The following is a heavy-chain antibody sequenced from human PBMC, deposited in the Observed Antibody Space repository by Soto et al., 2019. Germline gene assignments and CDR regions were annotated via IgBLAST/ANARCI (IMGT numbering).Heavy chain of an antibody. V-gene: IGHV2-5*02. CDR3: ALTYCGGDCYSFYFDY. J-gene: IGHJ4*02. CDR2: IYWDDDK. D-gene: IGHD2-21*01. Sequence: QITLKESGPTLVKPTQTLTLTCTFSGFSLSTSGVGVGWIRQPPGKALEWLALIYWDDDKRYSPSLKSRLTIPEDTSKNQVVLTMPNIDPMDTATYYCALTYCGGDCYSFYFDYWGQGTLVTVSS. CDR1: GFSLSTSGVG.